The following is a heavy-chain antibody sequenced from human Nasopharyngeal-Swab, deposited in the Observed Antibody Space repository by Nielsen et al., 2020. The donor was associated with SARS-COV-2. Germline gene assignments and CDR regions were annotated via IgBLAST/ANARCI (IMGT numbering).Heavy chain of an antibody. CDR1: GGSISSSSYY. Sequence: SETLSLTCTVSGGSISSSSYYWGWIRQPPGKGLEWIGSIYYSGNTYYNPSLKSRVTISVDTSKNQFSLKLSSVTAADTAVYYCARCHFRYSGSYHMDVWGKGTTVTVSS. CDR3: ARCHFRYSGSYHMDV. D-gene: IGHD1-26*01. J-gene: IGHJ6*03. V-gene: IGHV4-39*01. CDR2: IYYSGNT.